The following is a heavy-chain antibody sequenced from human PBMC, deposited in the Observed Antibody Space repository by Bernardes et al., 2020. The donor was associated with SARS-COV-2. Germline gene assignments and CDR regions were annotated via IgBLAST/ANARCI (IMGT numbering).Heavy chain of an antibody. CDR3: ARGYCSGGACYGFSFDP. Sequence: GGSLRLSCAASGFTFGSYWMHWVRQVPGKGLVWVSRINTDGTSTSYADSVKGRFTISRDNAKNTVYLQMNSLRAEDTALYYCARGYCSGGACYGFSFDPWGQGTLVTGSS. CDR2: INTDGTST. D-gene: IGHD2-15*01. J-gene: IGHJ5*02. V-gene: IGHV3-74*01. CDR1: GFTFGSYW.